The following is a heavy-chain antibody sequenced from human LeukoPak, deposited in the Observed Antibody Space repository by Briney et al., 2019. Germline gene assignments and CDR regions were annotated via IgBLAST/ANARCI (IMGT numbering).Heavy chain of an antibody. CDR3: ARERGGLFDY. J-gene: IGHJ4*02. CDR1: GFTFSSYW. D-gene: IGHD3-3*01. Sequence: GGSLRLSCAASGFTFSSYWMSWVRQAPGKGLEWVANIRQDGSEKNYVASVKGRFTISRDNAKNSLFLQMNSLRAEDTAVYYCARERGGLFDYWGQGTLVTVSS. CDR2: IRQDGSEK. V-gene: IGHV3-7*01.